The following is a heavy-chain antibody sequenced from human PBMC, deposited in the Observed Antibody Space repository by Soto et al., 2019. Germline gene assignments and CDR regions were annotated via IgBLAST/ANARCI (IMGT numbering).Heavy chain of an antibody. Sequence: SETLSLACTVSSGSISSYYWRWLRQPAGKGLEWVGYIYYSGSTNYNPSLKTRVTISADTSKNPFSLKLSSVPAAETAVYYCARDPAPSGSYINCDDSYGVDVLGQGT. V-gene: IGHV4-59*01. D-gene: IGHD1-26*01. J-gene: IGHJ6*02. CDR3: ARDPAPSGSYINCDDSYGVDV. CDR2: IYYSGST. CDR1: SGSISSYY.